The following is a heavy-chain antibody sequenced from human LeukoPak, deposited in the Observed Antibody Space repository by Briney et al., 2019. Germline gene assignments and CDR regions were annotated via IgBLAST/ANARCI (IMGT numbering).Heavy chain of an antibody. V-gene: IGHV4-59*01. J-gene: IGHJ3*02. CDR2: IYYSGST. CDR1: GGSISSYY. D-gene: IGHD6-13*01. CDR3: ARGFYSGSLFHDAFDI. Sequence: PSETLSLTCTASGGSISSYYWSWIRQPPGKGLEWIGYIYYSGSTNYNPSLKSRVSISVDSSKNQFSLELTSVTAAETAVYYCARGFYSGSLFHDAFDIWGQGAMVTVSS.